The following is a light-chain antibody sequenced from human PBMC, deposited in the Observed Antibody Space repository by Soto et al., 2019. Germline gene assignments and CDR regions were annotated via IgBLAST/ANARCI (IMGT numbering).Light chain of an antibody. V-gene: IGKV3-20*01. CDR1: QSVDSSY. J-gene: IGKJ5*01. CDR3: QQYGSSRTT. CDR2: GAS. Sequence: EIVLTQSPGTLSFSPGEGATLSCRASQSVDSSYLAWYQQKPDQAPRLLIYGASSRATSTPDRFTGSGSGTDFTLTISRLEPEDFAVYYCQQYGSSRTTFGQGTRLEIK.